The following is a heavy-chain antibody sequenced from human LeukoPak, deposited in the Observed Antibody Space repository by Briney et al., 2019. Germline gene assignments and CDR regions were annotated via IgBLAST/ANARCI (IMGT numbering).Heavy chain of an antibody. V-gene: IGHV4-31*03. Sequence: PSETLSLTCTVSGGSLSSGDSHWTWIRQHPGKGLEWIGNIYYSGSTYYNPSLKSRVTISLDTSKNQFSLKLSSVTAADTAVYYCTSGELWFGGGWGQGILVTVSS. J-gene: IGHJ1*01. CDR2: IYYSGST. CDR1: GGSLSSGDSH. D-gene: IGHD3-16*01. CDR3: TSGELWFGGG.